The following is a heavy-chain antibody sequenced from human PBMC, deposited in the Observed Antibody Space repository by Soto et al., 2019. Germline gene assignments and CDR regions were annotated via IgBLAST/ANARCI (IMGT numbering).Heavy chain of an antibody. CDR1: GFPFSSYW. CDR2: INTDGTTT. D-gene: IGHD3-16*01. V-gene: IGHV3-74*03. J-gene: IGHJ4*02. CDR3: AKDLSWGQCDY. Sequence: EVQLVESGGGLVQPGGSLRLSCAGSGFPFSSYWMHWVRQDPEKGLVWVSTINTDGTTTQYADSVKGRFTVTRDNAKNTLYLQINSLRVEDTAVYYCAKDLSWGQCDYWGQGTLVTVSS.